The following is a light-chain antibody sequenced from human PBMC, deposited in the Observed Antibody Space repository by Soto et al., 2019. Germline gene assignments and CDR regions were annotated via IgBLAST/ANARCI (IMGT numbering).Light chain of an antibody. V-gene: IGKV3-15*01. CDR1: QSVAGC. Sequence: ERAMTQSPTPLPASPGERVTLSCRASQSVAGCVAWYQQKPGQAPRLILYGASRWASGVPARFSGSGSGTEFTLTISSLQAEDVAVYHCQQYYSRPWTFGQGTQLDIK. CDR3: QQYYSRPWT. CDR2: GAS. J-gene: IGKJ5*01.